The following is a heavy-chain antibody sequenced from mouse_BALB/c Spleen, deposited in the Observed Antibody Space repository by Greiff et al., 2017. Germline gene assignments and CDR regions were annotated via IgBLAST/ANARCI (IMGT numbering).Heavy chain of an antibody. J-gene: IGHJ4*01. D-gene: IGHD2-2*01. CDR2: ISYSGST. CDR1: GYSITSDYA. V-gene: IGHV3-2*02. Sequence: EVKVEESGPGLVKPSQSLSLTCTVTGYSITSDYAWNWIRQFPGNKLEWMGYISYSGSTSYNPSLKSRISITRDTSKNQFFLQLNSVTTEDTATYYCARAAYYAYDGMDYWGQGTSVTVSS. CDR3: ARAAYYAYDGMDY.